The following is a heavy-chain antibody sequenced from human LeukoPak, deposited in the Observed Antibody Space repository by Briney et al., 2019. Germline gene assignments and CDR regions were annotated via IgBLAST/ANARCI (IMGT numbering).Heavy chain of an antibody. J-gene: IGHJ4*02. CDR3: VRDLKLLFDS. Sequence: HLGGSLRLSCAASGFTFSSYEMNWVRQAPGKGLEWVSYILSSGDNIYYADSVKGRFTISRDNAKNSLYLQMNSLRAEDTAVYYCVRDLKLLFDSWGQGTLVTVSS. V-gene: IGHV3-48*03. CDR1: GFTFSSYE. CDR2: ILSSGDNI.